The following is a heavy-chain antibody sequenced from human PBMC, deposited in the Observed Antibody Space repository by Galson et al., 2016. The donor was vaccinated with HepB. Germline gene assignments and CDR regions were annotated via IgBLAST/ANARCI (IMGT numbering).Heavy chain of an antibody. CDR2: IYYTGSS. CDR1: GDSVSGTNYY. J-gene: IGHJ3*01. Sequence: ETLSLTCSVSGDSVSGTNYYWTWIRQPPGKGLEWIGYIYYTGSSNFSPSLKSRITMSVDTSNNQFSLRLTCVTAADTAVYYCARDPQYSSAGNKAFDTWGQGTMVTVS. D-gene: IGHD6-25*01. CDR3: ARDPQYSSAGNKAFDT. V-gene: IGHV4-61*01.